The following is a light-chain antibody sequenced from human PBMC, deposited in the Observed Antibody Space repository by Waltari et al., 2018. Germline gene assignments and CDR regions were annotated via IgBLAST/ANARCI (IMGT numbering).Light chain of an antibody. V-gene: IGLV1-44*01. CDR3: VSWDVSLSGYV. Sequence: QSVFPQPPSASGTPGQRVTISCSGSSSNIGSMPVNWNQQLPATTPKLLIHESNKRPSGVPDRFSGSKSGTSASLAISGLQSEDEADYYCVSWDVSLSGYVFGTGTKVTVL. CDR1: SSNIGSMP. J-gene: IGLJ1*01. CDR2: ESN.